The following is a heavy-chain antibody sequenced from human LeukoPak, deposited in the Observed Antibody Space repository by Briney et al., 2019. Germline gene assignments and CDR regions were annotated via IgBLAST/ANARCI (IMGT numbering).Heavy chain of an antibody. CDR3: AELGITMIGGV. D-gene: IGHD3-10*02. Sequence: GGSLRLSCAASGFTLSSYAMSWVRQAPGKGLEWVSAISDSGNTYHADSVKGRFTISRDNAKNSLYLQMNSLRAEDTAVYYCAELGITMIGGVWGKGTTVTISS. CDR2: ISDSGNT. J-gene: IGHJ6*04. CDR1: GFTLSSYA. V-gene: IGHV3-23*01.